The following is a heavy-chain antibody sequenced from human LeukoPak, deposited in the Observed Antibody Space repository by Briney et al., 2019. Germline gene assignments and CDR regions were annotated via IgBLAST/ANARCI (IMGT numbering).Heavy chain of an antibody. Sequence: GGSLRLPCAASGFIFSNYGMHWVRQAPGKGLEWVAVISYDGSNKYYADSVKGRFTISRDNSKNTLYLQMNSLRAEDTAVYYCAKDRYDSSEGWIDYWGQGTLVTVSS. CDR3: AKDRYDSSEGWIDY. V-gene: IGHV3-30*18. J-gene: IGHJ4*02. D-gene: IGHD3-22*01. CDR2: ISYDGSNK. CDR1: GFIFSNYG.